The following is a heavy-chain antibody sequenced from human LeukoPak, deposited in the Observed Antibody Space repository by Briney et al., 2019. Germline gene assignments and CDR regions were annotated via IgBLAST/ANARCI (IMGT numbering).Heavy chain of an antibody. CDR2: MTGSGGST. Sequence: GGSLRLSCAASGFTFSTYAMSWVRQAPGKGLEWVATMTGSGGSTFYGDSVKGRFTIARDNSNNMLYLQMNSLRAEDTAVYYCAKDLGLLWFGTFDYWGQGILVTVSS. V-gene: IGHV3-23*01. D-gene: IGHD3-10*01. J-gene: IGHJ4*02. CDR3: AKDLGLLWFGTFDY. CDR1: GFTFSTYA.